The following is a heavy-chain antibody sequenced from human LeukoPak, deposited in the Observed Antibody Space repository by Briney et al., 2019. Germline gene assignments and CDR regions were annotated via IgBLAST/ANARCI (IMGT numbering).Heavy chain of an antibody. CDR2: INHSGST. CDR3: ARSYAHDY. J-gene: IGHJ4*02. D-gene: IGHD2-2*01. CDR1: GGSFSGDY. Sequence: SETLSLTCAVSGGSFSGDYWSWIRQPPGKGLEWIGEINHSGSTNYNPPLKSRVTISVDTSKNQFSLKLSSVTAADTAVYYCARSYAHDYWGQGTLVTVSS. V-gene: IGHV4-34*01.